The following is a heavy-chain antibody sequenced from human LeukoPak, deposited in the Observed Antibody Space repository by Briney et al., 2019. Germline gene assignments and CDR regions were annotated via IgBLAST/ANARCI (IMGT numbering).Heavy chain of an antibody. CDR1: GFIFNTYA. CDR3: AKGISSSRRTFDA. Sequence: GGSLRLSCAASGFIFNTYAKAWVRQAPGKGLEWVSTISAAADSTYHADSVKGRFIISRDNSKNTLFIQMNSLRAEDTAVYYCAKGISSSRRTFDAWGQGTLVTVSS. V-gene: IGHV3-23*01. D-gene: IGHD6-13*01. J-gene: IGHJ5*02. CDR2: ISAAADST.